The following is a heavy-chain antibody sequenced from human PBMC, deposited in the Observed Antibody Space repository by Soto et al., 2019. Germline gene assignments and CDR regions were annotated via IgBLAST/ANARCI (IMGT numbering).Heavy chain of an antibody. V-gene: IGHV3-30*18. J-gene: IGHJ5*02. Sequence: PVGSLSLSCAASGFTFSSYGMHWVRQAPGKGLEWVAVISYDGSNKYYADSVKGRFTISRDNSKNTLYLQMNSLRAEDTAVYYCAKDNYYDSSGQGPWFDPWGQGTLVTVSS. D-gene: IGHD3-22*01. CDR2: ISYDGSNK. CDR1: GFTFSSYG. CDR3: AKDNYYDSSGQGPWFDP.